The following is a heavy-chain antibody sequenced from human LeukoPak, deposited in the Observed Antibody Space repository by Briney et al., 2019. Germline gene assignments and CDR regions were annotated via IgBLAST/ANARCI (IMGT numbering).Heavy chain of an antibody. D-gene: IGHD4-17*01. J-gene: IGHJ5*02. CDR3: ARDSYVDSEAVRWFDP. V-gene: IGHV3-66*01. CDR2: IYRGGPT. CDR1: GLTVSSNY. Sequence: GGSLRLSCAASGLTVSSNYMSWVRQAPGKGLEWVSVIYRGGPTYYADSVKGRFTISRDNSKNTLYLQMNSLRAEDTAVYYCARDSYVDSEAVRWFDPWGQGTLATVSS.